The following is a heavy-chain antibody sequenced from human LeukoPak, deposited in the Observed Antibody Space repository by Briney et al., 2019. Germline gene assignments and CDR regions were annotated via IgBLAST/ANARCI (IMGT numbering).Heavy chain of an antibody. CDR2: INPSGST. J-gene: IGHJ3*02. D-gene: IGHD6-25*01. CDR3: ARGQRLGHDSFDI. CDR1: GYTFSSYY. V-gene: IGHV1-46*01. Sequence: ASVKLSCKASGYTFSSYYMHWVRQAPGQGLEWMGIINPSGSTSNAQKYQGRVTMTRDMSTTTVYMELRSLRSEDTAVYYWARGQRLGHDSFDIWGVGTMVTVSS.